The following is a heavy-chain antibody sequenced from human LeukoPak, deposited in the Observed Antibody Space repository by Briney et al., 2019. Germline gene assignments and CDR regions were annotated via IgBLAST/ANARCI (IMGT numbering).Heavy chain of an antibody. V-gene: IGHV3-53*01. Sequence: GGSLRLSCAASGFTVSSNYMSWVRQAPGKGLEWVSVIYSGGSTYYADSVKGRFTISRDNSKNTLYLQMNSLRAEDTAVYYCARDLGGYEPDEYWGQGTLVTVSS. CDR2: IYSGGST. D-gene: IGHD5-12*01. CDR1: GFTVSSNY. CDR3: ARDLGGYEPDEY. J-gene: IGHJ4*02.